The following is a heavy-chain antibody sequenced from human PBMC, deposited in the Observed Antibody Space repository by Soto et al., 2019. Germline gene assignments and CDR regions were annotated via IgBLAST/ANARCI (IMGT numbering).Heavy chain of an antibody. Sequence: PGGSLRLSCAASGFTSSSYGMHWVRQAPGKGLEWVAVIWYDGSNKYYADSVKGRFTISRDNSKNTLYLQMNSLRAEDTAVYYCARDRGSIVVVPAYYYYGMDVWGQGTTVTVSS. J-gene: IGHJ6*02. V-gene: IGHV3-33*01. D-gene: IGHD2-2*01. CDR3: ARDRGSIVVVPAYYYYGMDV. CDR2: IWYDGSNK. CDR1: GFTSSSYG.